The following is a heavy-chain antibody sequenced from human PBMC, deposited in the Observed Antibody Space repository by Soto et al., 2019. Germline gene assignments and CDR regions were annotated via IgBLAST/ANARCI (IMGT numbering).Heavy chain of an antibody. D-gene: IGHD6-19*01. V-gene: IGHV3-7*01. CDR3: ARDYGQQLLVRRAGNWFYP. Sequence: GALRVSSAAPGFPLSNYLMCWVRPAPRKGLEWVANIKQDGSEKYYVDSVKGRFTISRDNAKNPLYLQMNSLRAEDTAVYYCARDYGQQLLVRRAGNWFYPLGQGAVVTVSS. CDR2: IKQDGSEK. J-gene: IGHJ5*02. CDR1: GFPLSNYL.